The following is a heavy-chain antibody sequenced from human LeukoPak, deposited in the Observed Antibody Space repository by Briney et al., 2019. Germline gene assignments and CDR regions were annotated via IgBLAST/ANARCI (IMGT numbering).Heavy chain of an antibody. CDR3: ARWLGNGFDM. Sequence: SETLSLTGIVSGYSVSSNSYWAWIRQSPGKGLEWIGSIHHGGNTYYNPSLMSRVSMSIDTSKNQCSLNLSSVTAADTAIFYCARWLGNGFDMWGQGTMVTVSS. V-gene: IGHV4-38-2*02. CDR1: GYSVSSNSY. CDR2: IHHGGNT. J-gene: IGHJ3*02. D-gene: IGHD6-19*01.